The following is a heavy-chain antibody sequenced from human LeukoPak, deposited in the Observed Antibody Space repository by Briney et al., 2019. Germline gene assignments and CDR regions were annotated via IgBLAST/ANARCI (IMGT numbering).Heavy chain of an antibody. CDR2: ISGSGDTT. Sequence: GGSLRLSCTASGFTFRSDAMNWVRQAPGKGLEWVSGISGSGDTTFYADSVKGRFTVSRDNSKNTLYLQMNSLRAEDTAVYYCAKDRSGNFHFDYWGQGTLVTVSS. V-gene: IGHV3-23*01. D-gene: IGHD1-26*01. J-gene: IGHJ4*02. CDR1: GFTFRSDA. CDR3: AKDRSGNFHFDY.